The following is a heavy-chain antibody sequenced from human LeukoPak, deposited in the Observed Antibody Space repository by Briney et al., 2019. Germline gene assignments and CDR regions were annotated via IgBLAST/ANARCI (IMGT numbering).Heavy chain of an antibody. Sequence: PSETLSLTCAVYGGSFSGYYWSWIRQPPGKGLEWLGEINHSGSTNYNPSLKSRVTISVDTSKNQFSLKLSSVTAADTAVYYCARGGGSHRGSYYYYYMDVWGKGTTVTVSS. CDR1: GGSFSGYY. CDR2: INHSGST. V-gene: IGHV4-34*01. D-gene: IGHD1-26*01. CDR3: ARGGGSHRGSYYYYYMDV. J-gene: IGHJ6*03.